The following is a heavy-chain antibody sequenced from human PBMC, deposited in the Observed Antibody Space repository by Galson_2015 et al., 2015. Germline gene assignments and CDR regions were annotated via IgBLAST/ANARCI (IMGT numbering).Heavy chain of an antibody. CDR2: IHYSGRST. CDR3: ARGVGHSYGDINFDS. D-gene: IGHD5-18*01. CDR1: GGPLTSYY. Sequence: SLTCTVSGGPLTSYYWSWIRPPPGKGLQWIGDIHYSGRSTNKSNLSKRPVTTAVDTRKNQDPLNLISVTAADTAVYFCARGVGHSYGDINFDSWGQGTLVAVSS. V-gene: IGHV4-59*01. J-gene: IGHJ4*02.